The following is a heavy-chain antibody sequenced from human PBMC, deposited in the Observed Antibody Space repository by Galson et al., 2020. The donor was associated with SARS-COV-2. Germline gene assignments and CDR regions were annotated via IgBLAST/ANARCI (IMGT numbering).Heavy chain of an antibody. CDR1: GFSRSTSGVG. CDR2: IYWNADK. Sequence: SGPTLVKPTQTLTLTCTFSGFSRSTSGVGGGWIRQPPGKALEWLALIYWNADKRYSPSLKIKLTITKDTSKNQVVRTMTNMDPVDTATYYCAHLLLRYFDWLLLPHDPLQGFDYWGKGTLVTVSS. CDR3: AHLLLRYFDWLLLPHDPLQGFDY. J-gene: IGHJ4*02. D-gene: IGHD3-9*01. V-gene: IGHV2-5*01.